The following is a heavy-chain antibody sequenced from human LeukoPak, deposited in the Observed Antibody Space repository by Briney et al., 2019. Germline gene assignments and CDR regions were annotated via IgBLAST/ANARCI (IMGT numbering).Heavy chain of an antibody. CDR3: AKISAMASFDY. J-gene: IGHJ4*02. CDR2: INPNSVGT. D-gene: IGHD5-18*01. Sequence: ASVKVSCKASGYTFTDYYIHWVRQAPGQGLGWMAWINPNSVGTNYAQKFQGRVTLTRDTSISTAYMELSRLRSDDAAVYYCAKISAMASFDYWGQGTLVTVSS. CDR1: GYTFTDYY. V-gene: IGHV1-2*02.